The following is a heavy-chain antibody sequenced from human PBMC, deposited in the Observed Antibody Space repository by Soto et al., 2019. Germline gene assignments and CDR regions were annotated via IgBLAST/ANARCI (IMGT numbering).Heavy chain of an antibody. V-gene: IGHV3-23*01. Sequence: VQLLESGGGLVQPGGSLRLSCAASGFTFNNYAMSWVRQAPGKGLEWVSAARGSGAGTYYADSVNGRFTISRDNSKNTVHLQMNSLRAEDTAEYFCARDTRGAFDSWGQGTLVTVSS. J-gene: IGHJ4*02. CDR3: ARDTRGAFDS. CDR1: GFTFNNYA. CDR2: ARGSGAGT.